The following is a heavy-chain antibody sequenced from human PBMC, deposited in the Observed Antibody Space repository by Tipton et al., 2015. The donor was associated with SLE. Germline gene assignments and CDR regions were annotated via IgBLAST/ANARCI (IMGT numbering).Heavy chain of an antibody. D-gene: IGHD4-17*01. CDR3: AREGYYGDYAQSL. CDR1: GDSVSSGGYF. CDR2: IYYTGST. V-gene: IGHV4-31*03. J-gene: IGHJ2*01. Sequence: LSLTCTVSGDSVSSGGYFWTWIRQHPGKGLEWIGYIYYTGSTYYNPSLKSRLTISADTSKNQFSLELASVTAADTAVYYCAREGYYGDYAQSLWGRGTLVTVSS.